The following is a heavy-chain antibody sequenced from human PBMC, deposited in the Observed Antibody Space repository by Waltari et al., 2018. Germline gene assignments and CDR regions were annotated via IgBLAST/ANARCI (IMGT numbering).Heavy chain of an antibody. Sequence: QVQLVQSGAEVKKPGASVKVSCRASGYSFTDFDINWVRQAPGQGLEWMGWLNPNNGNSGYAPQFPGSVAISGDTAITTAYMELSSLTSDDLAVYYCARTTAARRTHYYYMDVWGEGPTVTISS. J-gene: IGHJ6*03. CDR1: GYSFTDFD. CDR3: ARTTAARRTHYYYMDV. V-gene: IGHV1-8*03. D-gene: IGHD6-6*01. CDR2: LNPNNGNS.